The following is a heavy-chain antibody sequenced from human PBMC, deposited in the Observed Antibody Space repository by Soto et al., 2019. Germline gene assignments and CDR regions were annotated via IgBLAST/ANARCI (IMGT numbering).Heavy chain of an antibody. CDR2: ISYDGSNK. J-gene: IGHJ4*02. D-gene: IGHD3-22*01. Sequence: PGGSLRLSCAASEFTFSSYVMHWVRQAPGKGLEWVAVISYDGSNKYYADSVKGRFTISRDNSKNTLYLQMNSLRAEDTAVYYCAKGDYYDSSGYYGPAPFDYWGQGTLVTVSS. CDR3: AKGDYYDSSGYYGPAPFDY. V-gene: IGHV3-30*18. CDR1: EFTFSSYV.